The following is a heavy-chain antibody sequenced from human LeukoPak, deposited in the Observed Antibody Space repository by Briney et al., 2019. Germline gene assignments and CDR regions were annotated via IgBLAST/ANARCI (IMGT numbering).Heavy chain of an antibody. CDR2: IYHSGST. CDR1: GGSISSSNW. D-gene: IGHD3-10*01. CDR3: ARVELGELLEYFQH. V-gene: IGHV4-4*02. Sequence: SSGTLSLTCAVSGGSISSSNWWSWVRQPPGKGLEWIGEIYHSGSTNYNPSLKSRVTISVDKSKNQFSLKLSSVTAADTAVYYCARVELGELLEYFQHWGQGTLVTVSS. J-gene: IGHJ1*01.